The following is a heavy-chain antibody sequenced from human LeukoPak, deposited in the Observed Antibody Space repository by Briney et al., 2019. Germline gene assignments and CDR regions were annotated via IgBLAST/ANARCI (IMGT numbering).Heavy chain of an antibody. CDR1: GFTFTDHY. D-gene: IGHD7-27*01. J-gene: IGHJ4*02. CDR2: ITKSGDSE. Sequence: GGSLRLSCVVSGFTFTDHYMSWIRQAPGKGLEWVSYITKSGDSENYADSVKGRFTISRDDAKNSLYLQMNSLRAEDTAVYHCARGHWGLDYWGQGTLVTVSS. V-gene: IGHV3-11*01. CDR3: ARGHWGLDY.